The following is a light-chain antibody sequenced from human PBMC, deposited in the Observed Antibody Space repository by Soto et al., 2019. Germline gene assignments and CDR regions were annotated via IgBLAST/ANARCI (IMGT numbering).Light chain of an antibody. V-gene: IGLV2-23*02. CDR3: CSYVGSKYVV. Sequence: QSALTQPASVSGSPGQSITISCTGTSSDGGGYNLVSWYQQHPGKAPKLIIYEVTQRPSGVSDRFFGSKSGNTASLTISGLQAEDEADYSCCSYVGSKYVVFGGGTKLTVL. CDR2: EVT. J-gene: IGLJ2*01. CDR1: SSDGGGYNL.